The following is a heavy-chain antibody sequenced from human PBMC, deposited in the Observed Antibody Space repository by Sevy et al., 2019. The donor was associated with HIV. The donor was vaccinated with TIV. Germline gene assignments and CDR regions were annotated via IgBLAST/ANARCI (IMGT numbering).Heavy chain of an antibody. CDR2: INPSGGST. D-gene: IGHD6-19*01. V-gene: IGHV1-46*02. CDR1: GYTFNNYY. CDR3: ARGGSSGWTYFDY. J-gene: IGHJ4*02. Sequence: ASVKVSCKASGYTFNNYYIHWVRQAPGQGLEWMGVINPSGGSTSFPQKFQGGVTMTRDTSTSTVYMELSSLRYEDRAVYYCARGGSSGWTYFDYWSQGTLVTVSS.